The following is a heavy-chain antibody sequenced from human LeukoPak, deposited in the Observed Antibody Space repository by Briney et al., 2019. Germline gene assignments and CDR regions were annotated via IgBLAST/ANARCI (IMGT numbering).Heavy chain of an antibody. V-gene: IGHV4-39*01. CDR3: ARSQPARYGMDV. Sequence: SETLSLTCTVSGGSISSSSYYWGWIRQPPGKGLEWIGSIYYSGSTYYNPSLKSRVTISVDTSKNLFSLKLSSVTAADTAVYYCARSQPARYGMDVWGQGTTVTVSS. J-gene: IGHJ6*02. CDR1: GGSISSSSYY. CDR2: IYYSGST. D-gene: IGHD1-14*01.